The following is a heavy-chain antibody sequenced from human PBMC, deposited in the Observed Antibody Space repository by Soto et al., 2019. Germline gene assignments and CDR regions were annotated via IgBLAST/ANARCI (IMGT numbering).Heavy chain of an antibody. D-gene: IGHD3-3*01. Sequence: EVQLVESGGGLVKPGGSLRLSCAASGFDFSSYSMNWVRQAPGQGLEWVSSINEDSSYIYYAHSLRSRFTISRDNAKESLYLQMNSLRAEDTAVYYCVRDFGWYFRSGYMDVWGDGATVTVSS. CDR2: INEDSSYI. CDR1: GFDFSSYS. J-gene: IGHJ6*03. CDR3: VRDFGWYFRSGYMDV. V-gene: IGHV3-21*02.